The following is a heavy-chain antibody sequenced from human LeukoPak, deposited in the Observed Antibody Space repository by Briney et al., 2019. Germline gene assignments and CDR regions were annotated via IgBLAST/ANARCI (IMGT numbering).Heavy chain of an antibody. Sequence: SEALSLTCTVSGGSISSSYWTWIRQPAGKGLEWIGRIYSSGSTNYNPSLKSRLTMSVDTSRNQFSLKLNSVTAADTAVYYCARECFSSICPYNNMDVWGQGTTVTVSS. CDR2: IYSSGST. CDR3: ARECFSSICPYNNMDV. D-gene: IGHD2-2*01. J-gene: IGHJ6*02. CDR1: GGSISSSY. V-gene: IGHV4-4*07.